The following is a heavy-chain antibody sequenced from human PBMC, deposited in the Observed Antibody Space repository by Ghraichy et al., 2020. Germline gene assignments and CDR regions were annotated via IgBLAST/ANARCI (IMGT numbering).Heavy chain of an antibody. CDR3: SGERGAGNWGLAY. D-gene: IGHD7-27*01. Sequence: ASVKVSCKASGYTFTGYWMHWVRQAPGQGLEWMGRINPNSGDTAYAQKFQGRVTMTRDTSTTTTYMELSGLTSDDTAVYYCSGERGAGNWGLAYWGQGTLVPVSS. CDR2: INPNSGDT. CDR1: GYTFTGYW. J-gene: IGHJ4*02. V-gene: IGHV1-2*06.